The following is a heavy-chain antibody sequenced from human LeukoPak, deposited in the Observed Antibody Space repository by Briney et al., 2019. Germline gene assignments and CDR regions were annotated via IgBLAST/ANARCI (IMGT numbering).Heavy chain of an antibody. V-gene: IGHV3-15*01. CDR2: IKSKTDGGTT. CDR1: GFTFSNYA. J-gene: IGHJ4*02. D-gene: IGHD1-26*01. CDR3: TTASPPPPKSKSSIVGATRVLATALNDY. Sequence: PGGSLRLSCAASGFTFSNYAMSWVRQAPGKGLEWVGRIKSKTDGGTTDYAAPVKGRFTISRDDSKNTLYLQMNSLKTEDTAVYYCTTASPPPPKSKSSIVGATRVLATALNDYWGQGTLVTVSS.